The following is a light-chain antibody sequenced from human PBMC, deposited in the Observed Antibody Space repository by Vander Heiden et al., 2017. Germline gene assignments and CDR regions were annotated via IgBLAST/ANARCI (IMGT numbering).Light chain of an antibody. CDR3: QQSYNTPLT. CDR1: QSISNY. Sequence: DIQMTQSPSSLSASVGDRVTITCRASQSISNYLKWYQQKPGKAPKLLIYTASRLESGVPSRFSGSGSGTDISLTISSLQPEDFATFYCQQSYNTPLTFGPGTRVDI. CDR2: TAS. V-gene: IGKV1-39*01. J-gene: IGKJ3*01.